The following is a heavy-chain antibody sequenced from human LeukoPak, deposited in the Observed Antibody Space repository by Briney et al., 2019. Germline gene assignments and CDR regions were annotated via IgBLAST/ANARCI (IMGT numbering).Heavy chain of an antibody. CDR3: ARGPSSGSFDY. V-gene: IGHV1-2*02. CDR2: INPNSGGT. Sequence: SVKVSCKASGYTFTDYFIHWMRQASGQGLEWMGWINPNSGGTIYAHKFQGRVTMTRDTSISTTYRELSRLRSDDTAVYYCARGPSSGSFDYWGQGTLVTVSS. CDR1: GYTFTDYF. J-gene: IGHJ4*02. D-gene: IGHD6-19*01.